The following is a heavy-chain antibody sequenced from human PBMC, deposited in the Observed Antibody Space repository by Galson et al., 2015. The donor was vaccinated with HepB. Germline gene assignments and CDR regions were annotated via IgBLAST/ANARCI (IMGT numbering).Heavy chain of an antibody. D-gene: IGHD6-13*01. CDR1: GFTFSSYA. CDR2: ISYDGSNK. Sequence: SLRLSCAASGFTFSSYAMHWVRQAPGKGLEWVAVISYDGSNKYYADSVKGRFTISRDNSKNTLYLQMNSLRAEDTAVYYCARVAAADTYFDYWGQGTLVTVSS. J-gene: IGHJ4*02. CDR3: ARVAAADTYFDY. V-gene: IGHV3-30-3*01.